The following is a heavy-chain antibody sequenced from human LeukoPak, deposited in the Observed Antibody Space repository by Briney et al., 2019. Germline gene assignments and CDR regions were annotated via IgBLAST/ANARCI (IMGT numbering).Heavy chain of an antibody. CDR1: GYTFTDYF. CDR3: ARVTSGTYHY. J-gene: IGHJ4*02. Sequence: GASVTVSCKASGYTFTDYFLHWVRQAPGQGLEWMGWINAKNGGTEYAQKFQGRVTLTRDTSISTAYMVLTSLRYDDTAVYYCARVTSGTYHYWGQGTLVTIFS. CDR2: INAKNGGT. D-gene: IGHD1-26*01. V-gene: IGHV1-2*02.